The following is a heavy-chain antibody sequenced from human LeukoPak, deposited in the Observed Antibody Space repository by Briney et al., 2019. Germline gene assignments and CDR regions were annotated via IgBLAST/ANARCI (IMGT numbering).Heavy chain of an antibody. V-gene: IGHV4-39*01. CDR2: IHYGGTT. Sequence: SETLSLTCTVSGGSIGSGYYWAWIRQPPGKGLEWIGSIHYGGTTHYNPSLQSRVTISADTSKNQFSLKLSSVTAADTAVYYCAGGLLWFGPPYYYGMDVWGQGTTVTVSS. D-gene: IGHD3-10*01. CDR3: AGGLLWFGPPYYYGMDV. J-gene: IGHJ6*02. CDR1: GGSIGSGYY.